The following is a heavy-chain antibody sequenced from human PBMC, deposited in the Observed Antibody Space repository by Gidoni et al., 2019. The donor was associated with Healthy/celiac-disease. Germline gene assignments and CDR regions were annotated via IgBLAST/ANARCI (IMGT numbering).Heavy chain of an antibody. Sequence: QVQLVQSGAELKKPGSSVKVSCKASGGTFSSYAISWVRQAPGQGREWMGGIIPIFGTANYAQKFQGRVTITADESTSTAYRELSSLRYEDTAVYYCERSASGGMDVWGQGTTVTVS. J-gene: IGHJ6*02. CDR2: IIPIFGTA. CDR1: GGTFSSYA. V-gene: IGHV1-69*19. CDR3: ERSASGGMDV. D-gene: IGHD1-26*01.